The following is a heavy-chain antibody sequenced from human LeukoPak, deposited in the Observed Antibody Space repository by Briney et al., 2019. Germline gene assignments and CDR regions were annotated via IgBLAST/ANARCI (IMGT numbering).Heavy chain of an antibody. J-gene: IGHJ4*02. D-gene: IGHD3-22*01. Sequence: PSETLSLTCTVSGGSISSYYWSWVRQAPGKGLEWVSAISGSGGSTYYADSVKGRFTISRDNSKNTLYLQMNSLRAEDTAVYYCAKGAYYYDSSGYPFDYWGQGTLVTVSS. CDR1: GGSISSYY. V-gene: IGHV3-23*01. CDR2: ISGSGGST. CDR3: AKGAYYYDSSGYPFDY.